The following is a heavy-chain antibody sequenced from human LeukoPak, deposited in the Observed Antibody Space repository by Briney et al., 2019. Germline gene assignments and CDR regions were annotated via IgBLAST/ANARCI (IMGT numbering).Heavy chain of an antibody. CDR1: GGSISSYY. Sequence: PSETLSLTCTVSGGSISSYYWSWVRQPPGKGLEWIGFVYYTGSTNYSPSLKSRVTISVDTSKNQFSLKLRSVTAADTAVYYCARPRVRASRAFDIWGQGTMVTVSS. J-gene: IGHJ3*02. CDR2: VYYTGST. CDR3: ARPRVRASRAFDI. V-gene: IGHV4-59*12.